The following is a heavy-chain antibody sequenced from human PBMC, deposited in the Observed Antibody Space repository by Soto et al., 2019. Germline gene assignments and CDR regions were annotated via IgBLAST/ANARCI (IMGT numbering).Heavy chain of an antibody. Sequence: SVKVSCKASGGTFSSYTISWVRQAPGQGLEWMGRIIPILGIANYAQKFQGRVTITRNKSTSTAYMELSSLRSEDTAMYYCASRIAVDALDAFDIWGQGTMVTVSS. J-gene: IGHJ3*02. D-gene: IGHD6-19*01. V-gene: IGHV1-69*02. CDR3: ASRIAVDALDAFDI. CDR1: GGTFSSYT. CDR2: IIPILGIA.